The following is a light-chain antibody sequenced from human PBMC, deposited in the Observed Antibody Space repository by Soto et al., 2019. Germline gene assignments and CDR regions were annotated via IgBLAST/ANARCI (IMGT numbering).Light chain of an antibody. CDR1: QDIRTW. CDR2: GAS. V-gene: IGKV1-12*01. CDR3: QHATTFPIT. J-gene: IGKJ5*01. Sequence: QMTQSPSSVSAYVGDRVTITCRASQDIRTWLAWYQQKPGKAPKILIYGASTLQSGVPSRFSGSGSGTYFTLTISGLQPEDSATYYCQHATTFPITFGQGTRLEIK.